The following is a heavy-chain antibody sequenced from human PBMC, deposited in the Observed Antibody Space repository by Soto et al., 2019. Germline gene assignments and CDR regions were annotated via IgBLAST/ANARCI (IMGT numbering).Heavy chain of an antibody. J-gene: IGHJ4*02. CDR2: INPNSGGT. CDR1: GYTFTGYY. V-gene: IGHV1-2*02. Sequence: ASVTVSCNASGYTFTGYYMHWVRQAPGQGLEWMGWINPNSGGTNYSQKFQGRVTMTRDTSISTAYMELSRLRSDDTAVYYCARVSAYYYDSSGYKQFDYWGQGTLVTVS. D-gene: IGHD3-22*01. CDR3: ARVSAYYYDSSGYKQFDY.